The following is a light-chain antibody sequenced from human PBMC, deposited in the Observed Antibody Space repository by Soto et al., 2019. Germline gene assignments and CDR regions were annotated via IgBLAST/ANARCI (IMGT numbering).Light chain of an antibody. CDR3: QQLNSYPLT. CDR2: ATS. Sequence: IQLTQSPSSLSASVGDRVSITCRASQGFRNNLAWYQQKPWKAPKLLIYATSTLQSGVPSRFSGSGSGTDFTINISSLQPEDFATYYCQQLNSYPLTFGQGTKVEIK. V-gene: IGKV1-9*01. J-gene: IGKJ1*01. CDR1: QGFRNN.